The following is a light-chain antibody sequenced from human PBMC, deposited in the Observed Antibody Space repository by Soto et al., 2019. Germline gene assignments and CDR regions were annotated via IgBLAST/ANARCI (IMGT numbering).Light chain of an antibody. V-gene: IGKV3-20*01. Sequence: EIVLTQSPGTLSLSPGERATLSCRASQSVSSSYLAWYQQKPGQAPRLHIYGASSRATGIPDRFSGSGSGTDFTLTISRLEPEDFAVYYCQQYGSSPERTFGQGTKVEIK. CDR3: QQYGSSPERT. CDR2: GAS. CDR1: QSVSSSY. J-gene: IGKJ1*01.